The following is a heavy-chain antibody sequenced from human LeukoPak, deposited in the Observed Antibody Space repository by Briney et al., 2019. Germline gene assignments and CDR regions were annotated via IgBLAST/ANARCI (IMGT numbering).Heavy chain of an antibody. J-gene: IGHJ4*02. Sequence: PGGSLRLSCAASGFTFSSYGMHWVRQAPGKGLEWVANINKDGSEKYYVDSVKGRFTISRDNAKNSLHLQMNSLRAEDTAVYYCARDSGPLDYWGQGTLVTVSS. CDR1: GFTFSSYG. V-gene: IGHV3-7*01. D-gene: IGHD2-15*01. CDR2: INKDGSEK. CDR3: ARDSGPLDY.